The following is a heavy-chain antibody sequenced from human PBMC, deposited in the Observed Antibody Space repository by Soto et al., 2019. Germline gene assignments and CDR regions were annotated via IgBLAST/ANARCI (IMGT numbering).Heavy chain of an antibody. V-gene: IGHV3-23*01. D-gene: IGHD2-8*02. Sequence: GGSLRLSCAASGFICSSYDMSWVRQAPGKGLDWVSTILAGGSTYYADSVKGRFTISRDRSTNTVFLQMNSLTAGDTAVYYCAKATATGGGAFDFCGQGTMVTVSS. J-gene: IGHJ3*01. CDR3: AKATATGGGAFDF. CDR2: ILAGGST. CDR1: GFICSSYD.